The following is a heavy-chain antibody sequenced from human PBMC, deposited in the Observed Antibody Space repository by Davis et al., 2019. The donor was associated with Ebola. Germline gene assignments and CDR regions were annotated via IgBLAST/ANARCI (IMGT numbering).Heavy chain of an antibody. D-gene: IGHD5-18*01. J-gene: IGHJ4*02. CDR3: TSSFVDTANGLRDY. CDR2: IRSKANSYAT. CDR1: GFTFSGSA. V-gene: IGHV3-73*01. Sequence: GESLKISYAASGFTFSGSAMHWVRQASGKGLEWVGRIRSKANSYATAYAASVKGRFTISRDDSKNTAYLQMNSLKTEDTAVYYCTSSFVDTANGLRDYWGQGTLVTVSS.